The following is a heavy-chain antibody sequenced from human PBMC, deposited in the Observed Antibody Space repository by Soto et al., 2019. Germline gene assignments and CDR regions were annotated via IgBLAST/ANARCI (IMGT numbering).Heavy chain of an antibody. CDR3: ARRWGYCSSTSCLPPPRPGRRAFDI. CDR1: GGSFSGYY. V-gene: IGHV4-34*01. Sequence: QVQLQQWGAGLLKPSETLSLTCAVYGGSFSGYYWSWIRQPPGKGLEWIGEINHSGSTNYNPSLKSRATLSVDTAKNQFSLKLSSVTAADTAVYYCARRWGYCSSTSCLPPPRPGRRAFDIWGQGTMVTVSS. D-gene: IGHD2-2*01. CDR2: INHSGST. J-gene: IGHJ3*02.